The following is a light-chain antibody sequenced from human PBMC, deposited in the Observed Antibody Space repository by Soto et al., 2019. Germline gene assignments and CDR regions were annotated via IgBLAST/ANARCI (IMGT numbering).Light chain of an antibody. CDR3: QQYNNWPWT. J-gene: IGKJ1*01. CDR1: QTIINN. CDR2: GAS. V-gene: IGKV3-15*01. Sequence: EIVLTQSPGPLSLSPGEIVTLSCRASQTIINNYLAWYQQRPGQAPRLLIYGASTRATGIPARFSGSGSGTEFTLTISSLQSEDFAVYYCQQYNNWPWTFGQGTKVDIK.